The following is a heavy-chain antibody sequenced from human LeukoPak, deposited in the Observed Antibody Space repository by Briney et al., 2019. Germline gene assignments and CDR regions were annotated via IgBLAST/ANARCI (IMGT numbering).Heavy chain of an antibody. Sequence: QTGGSLRLSCAASGFTLSGYWMYWVRHAPGKGLVWVSLINSDGSSTNYADSVKGRFTISRDNTKNALYLQVNSLRADDSAVYYCARHLGTYSDHWGQGTLVTVSS. V-gene: IGHV3-74*01. D-gene: IGHD3-16*01. CDR2: INSDGSST. J-gene: IGHJ4*02. CDR3: ARHLGTYSDH. CDR1: GFTLSGYW.